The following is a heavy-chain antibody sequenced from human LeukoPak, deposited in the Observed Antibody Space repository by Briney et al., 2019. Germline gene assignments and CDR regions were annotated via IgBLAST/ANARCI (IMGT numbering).Heavy chain of an antibody. CDR1: GFTFSSYA. J-gene: IGHJ4*02. Sequence: GGSLRLSCAASGFTFSSYAMSWVRQAQGKGLEWVSAISGSGGSTSYADSVKGRFTISRDNSKNTLYLQMNSLRAGDTAVYYCAKDLVVVAATDFDYWGQGTLVTVSS. V-gene: IGHV3-23*01. CDR3: AKDLVVVAATDFDY. D-gene: IGHD2-15*01. CDR2: ISGSGGST.